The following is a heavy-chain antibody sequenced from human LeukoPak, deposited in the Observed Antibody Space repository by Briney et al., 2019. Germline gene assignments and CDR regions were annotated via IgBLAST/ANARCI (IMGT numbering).Heavy chain of an antibody. CDR3: ARGLEPQSKYYYYMDV. D-gene: IGHD1-1*01. J-gene: IGHJ6*03. CDR2: ISGSSNDI. Sequence: GGSLRLSCAASGFSFSGSYMSWIRQAPGKGLEWVSYISGSSNDINYADSVKGRFTISRDNAKNTLYLQMNSLRAEDTAVYYCARGLEPQSKYYYYMDVWGKGTTVTVSS. V-gene: IGHV3-11*06. CDR1: GFSFSGSY.